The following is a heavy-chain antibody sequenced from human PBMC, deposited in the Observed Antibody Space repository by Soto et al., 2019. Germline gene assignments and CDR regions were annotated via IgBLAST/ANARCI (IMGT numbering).Heavy chain of an antibody. J-gene: IGHJ6*02. CDR3: ARGYREDIAVVIGARPGEYGVDV. D-gene: IGHD2-21*01. V-gene: IGHV3-30-3*01. CDR1: GFNFRSYA. CDR2: ISCDGSNK. Sequence: QVQLVESGGGVVQPGRSLRLSCAASGFNFRSYAMPWVRQAPGKGLEGVAVISCDGSNKFYRDYVKGRFTISRDNSKNPVYMQINNLKHEVTAVYYCARGYREDIAVVIGARPGEYGVDVWGQGTTVT.